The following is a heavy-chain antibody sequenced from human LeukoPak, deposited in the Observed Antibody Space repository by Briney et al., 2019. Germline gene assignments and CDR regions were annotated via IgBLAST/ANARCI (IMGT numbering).Heavy chain of an antibody. CDR3: ARDFLAYYYDSSGYGIGAFDI. Sequence: GGSLRLSCAASGFTFSHYWMAWVRQSPGKGLEWLANIRPDGGDTAYVDSVKGRFTISRDNAKNSLYLQMNSLRAEDTAVYYCARDFLAYYYDSSGYGIGAFDIWGQGTMVTVSS. CDR2: IRPDGGDT. D-gene: IGHD3-22*01. J-gene: IGHJ3*02. CDR1: GFTFSHYW. V-gene: IGHV3-7*01.